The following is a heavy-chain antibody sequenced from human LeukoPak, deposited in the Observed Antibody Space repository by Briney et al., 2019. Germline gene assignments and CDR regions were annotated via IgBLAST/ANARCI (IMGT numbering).Heavy chain of an antibody. J-gene: IGHJ4*02. Sequence: ASVKVSCKASGGTFSSYAISWVRQAPGQGLEWMGRIVPILGIANYAQKFQGRVTITADKSTGTAYMELRSLRSDDTAVYYCARVDYDSSGYSSHWGQGTLVTVSS. CDR2: IVPILGIA. CDR1: GGTFSSYA. V-gene: IGHV1-69*04. CDR3: ARVDYDSSGYSSH. D-gene: IGHD3-22*01.